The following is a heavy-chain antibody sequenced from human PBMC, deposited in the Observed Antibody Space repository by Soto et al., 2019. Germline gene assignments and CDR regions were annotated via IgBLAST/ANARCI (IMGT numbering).Heavy chain of an antibody. V-gene: IGHV1-69*13. J-gene: IGHJ5*02. CDR2: IIRIFGTA. D-gene: IGHD6-25*01. Sequence: VASVKVSCKASGGTFSSCVISWLRQAPGQGLAWMGGIIRIFGTAISAQKFQGRVTITADESTSTAYMELSSLRPEDTAVYYCARVPGMSSSGSSSNDWFDPWGQGTLVTVSS. CDR3: ARVPGMSSSGSSSNDWFDP. CDR1: GGTFSSCV.